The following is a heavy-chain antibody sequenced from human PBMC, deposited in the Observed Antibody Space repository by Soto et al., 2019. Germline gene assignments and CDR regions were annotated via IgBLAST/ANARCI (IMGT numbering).Heavy chain of an antibody. V-gene: IGHV3-30-3*01. Sequence: QVQLVESGGGVVQPGRSLRLSCAASGFTFSNYAIHWVRQTPGEGLEWVSIISYDGINKNYADSMKGRFTISRDNSKNTLYLQMNSLRAEDTAVYYCARGSGYHTTGYYYFDYWGQGTLVSVSS. D-gene: IGHD2-8*01. CDR2: ISYDGINK. CDR1: GFTFSNYA. J-gene: IGHJ4*02. CDR3: ARGSGYHTTGYYYFDY.